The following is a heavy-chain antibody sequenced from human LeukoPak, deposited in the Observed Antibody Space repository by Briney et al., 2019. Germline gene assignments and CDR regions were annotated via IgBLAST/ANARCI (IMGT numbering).Heavy chain of an antibody. CDR1: GFTFDSYA. J-gene: IGHJ4*02. CDR3: AKGNSARSGSYYGDY. V-gene: IGHV3-23*01. D-gene: IGHD1-26*01. Sequence: GGSLRLSCAASGFTFDSYAMSWVRQAPGRRLEWVSSISGSGSSTYYADSVKGRFTISRDNSKNTLYLQMDSLRIEDTAEYYCAKGNSARSGSYYGDYWGQGTLVTVSS. CDR2: ISGSGSST.